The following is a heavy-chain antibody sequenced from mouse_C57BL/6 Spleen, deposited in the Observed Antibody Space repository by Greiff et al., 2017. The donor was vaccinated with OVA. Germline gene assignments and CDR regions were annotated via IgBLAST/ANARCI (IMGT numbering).Heavy chain of an antibody. J-gene: IGHJ4*01. Sequence: EVQGVESGGGLVQSGRSLRLSCATSGFTFSDFYMEWVRQAPGKGLEWIAASRNKANDYTTEYSASVKGRFIVSRDTSQSILYLQMNALRAEDTAIYYCARGHYYAYYAMDYWGQGTSVTVSS. V-gene: IGHV7-1*01. D-gene: IGHD1-2*01. CDR1: GFTFSDFY. CDR3: ARGHYYAYYAMDY. CDR2: SRNKANDYTT.